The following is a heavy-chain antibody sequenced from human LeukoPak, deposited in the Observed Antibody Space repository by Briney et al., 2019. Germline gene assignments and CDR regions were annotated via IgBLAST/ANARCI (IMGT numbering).Heavy chain of an antibody. Sequence: GGSLRLSCAASGFTFSSYAMHWVRQAPGKGLEWVSSISSSSSYIYYADSVKGRFTISRDNAKNSLYLQMNSLRAEDTAVYYCAREAVWGYNAFDIWGQGTMVTVSS. V-gene: IGHV3-21*01. CDR1: GFTFSSYA. J-gene: IGHJ3*02. CDR3: AREAVWGYNAFDI. D-gene: IGHD5-18*01. CDR2: ISSSSSYI.